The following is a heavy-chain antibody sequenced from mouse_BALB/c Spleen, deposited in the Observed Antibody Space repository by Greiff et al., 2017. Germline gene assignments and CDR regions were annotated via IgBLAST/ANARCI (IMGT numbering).Heavy chain of an antibody. CDR1: GFTFSSYA. CDR3: ARHYGSSGYYAMDY. J-gene: IGHJ4*01. Sequence: EVKLMESGGGLVKPGGSLKLSCAASGFTFSSYAMSWVRQSPEKRLEWVAEISSGGSYTYYPDTVTGRFTISRDNAKNTLYLEMSSLRSEDTAMYYCARHYGSSGYYAMDYWGQGTSVTVSS. D-gene: IGHD1-1*01. CDR2: ISSGGSYT. V-gene: IGHV5-9-4*01.